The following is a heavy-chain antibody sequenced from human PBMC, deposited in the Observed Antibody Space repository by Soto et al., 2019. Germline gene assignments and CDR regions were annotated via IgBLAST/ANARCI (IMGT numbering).Heavy chain of an antibody. CDR2: IIPIFGTA. D-gene: IGHD6-13*01. J-gene: IGHJ5*02. CDR3: AMGGTAGTGAHYNWFDP. CDR1: GGTFSSYA. Sequence: QVQLVQSGAEVKKPGSSVKVSCKASGGTFSSYAISWVRQAPGQGLEWMGGIIPIFGTANYAQKFQGRVTITADESTSTAYMELSSLRSEDTAVYYCAMGGTAGTGAHYNWFDPWGQGTLVTVSS. V-gene: IGHV1-69*01.